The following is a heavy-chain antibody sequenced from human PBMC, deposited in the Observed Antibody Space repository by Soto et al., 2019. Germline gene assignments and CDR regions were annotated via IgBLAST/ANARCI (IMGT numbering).Heavy chain of an antibody. CDR2: VYDTWST. Sequence: QVQVQQSGPGLVKPSETLSLTCTVSSGPSKSHNWGWIRQPPGRGLEWIGYVYDTWSTSYNPSLESRVTVSADTATNRISLSLTFVTAVDTAVYFCVRQGILFLHCLVDFWGQGTTVIVSS. CDR1: SGPSKSHN. D-gene: IGHD2-21*01. J-gene: IGHJ6*01. V-gene: IGHV4-59*08. CDR3: VRQGILFLHCLVDF.